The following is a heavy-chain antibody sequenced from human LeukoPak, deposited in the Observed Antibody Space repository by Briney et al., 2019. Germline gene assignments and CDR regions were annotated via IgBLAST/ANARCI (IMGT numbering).Heavy chain of an antibody. CDR2: INHSGST. J-gene: IGHJ4*02. Sequence: SETLSLTCAVYGESFSGYYWRWIRQPRGKGLEWIGEINHSGSTKYNPSLKSRVTISIDTSKNQFSLKLSSVTAADTAVYYCARGRYSSSWYLFSYFDYWGQGTLVTVSS. D-gene: IGHD6-13*01. CDR3: ARGRYSSSWYLFSYFDY. V-gene: IGHV4-34*01. CDR1: GESFSGYY.